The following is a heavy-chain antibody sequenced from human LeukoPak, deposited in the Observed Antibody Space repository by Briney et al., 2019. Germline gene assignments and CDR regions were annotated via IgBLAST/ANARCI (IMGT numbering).Heavy chain of an antibody. D-gene: IGHD3-3*01. V-gene: IGHV4-38-2*01. Sequence: SETLSLTCAVSGYSISSGYYWGWIRQPPGKGLEWIGSIYHSGSTYYNPSLKSRVAISVDTSKNQFSLKLSSVTAADTAVYYCARHVSGDYDFWSGYQRPFDYWGQRTLVTVSS. CDR3: ARHVSGDYDFWSGYQRPFDY. J-gene: IGHJ4*02. CDR2: IYHSGST. CDR1: GYSISSGYY.